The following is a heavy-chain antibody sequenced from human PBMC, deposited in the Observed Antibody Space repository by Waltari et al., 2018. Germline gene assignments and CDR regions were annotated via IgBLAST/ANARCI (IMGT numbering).Heavy chain of an antibody. CDR3: ARDRVLGGALYYYYGMDV. J-gene: IGHJ6*02. V-gene: IGHV3-53*01. D-gene: IGHD1-26*01. Sequence: EVQLVESGGGLIQPGGSLRLSCAASGFTVSSNYKGWVRQAPGKGLEWVSVIYSGGSTYYADSGKCRFTISRDNSKNTLYLQMNSLRAEDTAVYYCARDRVLGGALYYYYGMDVWGQGTTVTVSS. CDR2: IYSGGST. CDR1: GFTVSSNY.